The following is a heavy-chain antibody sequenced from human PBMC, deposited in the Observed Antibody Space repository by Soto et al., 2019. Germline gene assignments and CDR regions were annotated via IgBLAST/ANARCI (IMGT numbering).Heavy chain of an antibody. CDR2: FYWNDDK. D-gene: IGHD6-19*01. J-gene: IGHJ6*02. Sequence: PTLVNPTQTLTLTCTFSGFSLSTSGVGVGWIRQPPGKALEWLALFYWNDDKRYSPSLKSRLTITKDTSKNQVVLTMTNMDPVDTATYYCARTKGYSSGGGMDVCGQGPTVTVYS. CDR1: GFSLSTSGVG. V-gene: IGHV2-5*01. CDR3: ARTKGYSSGGGMDV.